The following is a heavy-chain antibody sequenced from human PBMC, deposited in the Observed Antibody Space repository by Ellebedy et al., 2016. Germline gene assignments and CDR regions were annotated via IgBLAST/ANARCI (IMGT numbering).Heavy chain of an antibody. CDR1: GLNFNTFF. Sequence: GGSLRLSXTASGLNFNTFFMSWVRQAPGKGLEWVSTISAGSDTTRLADSVKGRFTISRDSSKNSVYLRMNNLRVEDTAVYYCRQGHYADLWGQGTLVTVSS. CDR3: RQGHYADL. CDR2: ISAGSDTT. D-gene: IGHD4-17*01. J-gene: IGHJ4*02. V-gene: IGHV3-23*01.